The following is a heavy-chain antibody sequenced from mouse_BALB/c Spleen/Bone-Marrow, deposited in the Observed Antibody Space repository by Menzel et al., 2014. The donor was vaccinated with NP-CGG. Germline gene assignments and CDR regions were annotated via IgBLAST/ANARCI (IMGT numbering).Heavy chain of an antibody. D-gene: IGHD1-1*01. Sequence: EVKVEESGAELVKPGASVKLSCTASGFNIKDTYMHWVKQRPEQGLEWIGRIDPANGNIKYDPKFQGKATITAATSSNTAYLQLSSLTSEDTAFYYCAPYYYGRWFANWGQGTLVTVSA. V-gene: IGHV14-3*02. CDR2: IDPANGNI. J-gene: IGHJ3*01. CDR3: APYYYGRWFAN. CDR1: GFNIKDTY.